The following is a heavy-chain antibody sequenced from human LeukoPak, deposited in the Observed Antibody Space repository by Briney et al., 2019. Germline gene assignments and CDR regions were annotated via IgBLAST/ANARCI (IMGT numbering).Heavy chain of an antibody. CDR3: ARVRGPFPGNFDY. V-gene: IGHV1-8*02. J-gene: IGHJ4*02. CDR1: GGTFSSYA. CDR2: MNPNSGNT. Sequence: ASVKVSCKASGGTFSSYAISWVRQAPGQGLEWMGWMNPNSGNTGYAQKFQGRVTMTRNTSISTAYMELSSLRSEDTAVYYCARVRGPFPGNFDYWAREPWSPSPQ. D-gene: IGHD3-10*01.